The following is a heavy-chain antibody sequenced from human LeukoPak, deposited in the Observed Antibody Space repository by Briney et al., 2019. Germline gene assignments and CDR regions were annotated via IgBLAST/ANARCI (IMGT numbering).Heavy chain of an antibody. CDR2: ISWDSGSI. CDR3: ARDGGGSQQSNWFDP. J-gene: IGHJ5*02. Sequence: GGSLRLSCAASGFTFDDYAMHWVRQAPGKGLEWVSGISWDSGSIGYADSVKGRFTISRDNAKNSLYLQMNSRRAEDTAVYYCARDGGGSQQSNWFDPWGQGTLVTVSS. V-gene: IGHV3-9*01. D-gene: IGHD1-26*01. CDR1: GFTFDDYA.